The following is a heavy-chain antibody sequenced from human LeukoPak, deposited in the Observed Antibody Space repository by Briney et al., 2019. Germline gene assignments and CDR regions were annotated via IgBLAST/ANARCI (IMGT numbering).Heavy chain of an antibody. V-gene: IGHV4-59*01. D-gene: IGHD2/OR15-2a*01. J-gene: IGHJ4*02. CDR1: GGSISSYY. CDR3: ATGPNRYYFDY. CDR2: IYYSGRT. Sequence: SETLSLTCTVSGGSISSYYWSWIRQPPGKGLEWTGYIYYSGRTNYNPSLKSRVTISVDTSKNQFSLKLSSVTAADTAVYYCATGPNRYYFDYSGQGTLVTVSS.